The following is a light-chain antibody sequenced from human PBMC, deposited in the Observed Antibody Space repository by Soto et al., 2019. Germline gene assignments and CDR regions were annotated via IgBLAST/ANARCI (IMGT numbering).Light chain of an antibody. CDR3: KSYAGSNTYV. CDR2: EVV. V-gene: IGLV2-8*01. J-gene: IGLJ1*01. Sequence: QSALTQPASVSGSPGQSTTISCTGTSSDVGHPYNYVSWYQHHPGKAPRLIIYEVVQRPSGVPDRFSGSKSGNTASLTVSGLQAADEADYFCKSYAGSNTYVFGSGTKVTVL. CDR1: SSDVGHPYNY.